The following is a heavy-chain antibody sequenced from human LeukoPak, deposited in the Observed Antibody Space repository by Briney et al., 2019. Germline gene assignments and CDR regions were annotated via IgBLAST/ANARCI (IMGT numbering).Heavy chain of an antibody. Sequence: GGSLRLSCAASGFTFDDYTMHWVRQAPGKGLEWVSLISWDGGSTYYADSVKGRFTISRDNSKNSLYLQMNSLRTEDTALYYCAKDSSRYFDWPALDYWGQGTLVTVSS. V-gene: IGHV3-43*01. CDR3: AKDSSRYFDWPALDY. J-gene: IGHJ4*02. CDR1: GFTFDDYT. D-gene: IGHD3-9*01. CDR2: ISWDGGST.